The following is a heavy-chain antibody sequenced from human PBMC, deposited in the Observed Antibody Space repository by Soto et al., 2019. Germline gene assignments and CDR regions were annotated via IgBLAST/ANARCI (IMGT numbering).Heavy chain of an antibody. D-gene: IGHD4-17*01. J-gene: IGHJ5*02. V-gene: IGHV4-59*01. CDR1: GGSIGSYH. Sequence: SETLSLTCTVSGGSIGSYHWSWVRQPPGKGLEWIASVYYTGTTNYSPSLGSRVTISIDAPENQISLKLTSVTAADTAFYYCARDTVLTGMFDLWGQGTLVTVSS. CDR2: VYYTGTT. CDR3: ARDTVLTGMFDL.